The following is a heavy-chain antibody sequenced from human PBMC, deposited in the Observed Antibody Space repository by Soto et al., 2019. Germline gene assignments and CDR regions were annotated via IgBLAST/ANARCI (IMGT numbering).Heavy chain of an antibody. CDR2: IYYSGST. D-gene: IGHD4-4*01. V-gene: IGHV4-31*03. CDR1: GGSISSGGYY. CDR3: ARSRKGASMTTETFDP. J-gene: IGHJ5*02. Sequence: PLETLSLTCTVSGGSISSGGYYWSWIRQHPGKGLEWIGYIYYSGSTYYNPSLKSRVTISVDTSKNQFSLKLSSVTAADTAVYYCARSRKGASMTTETFDPWGQGTLVTVSS.